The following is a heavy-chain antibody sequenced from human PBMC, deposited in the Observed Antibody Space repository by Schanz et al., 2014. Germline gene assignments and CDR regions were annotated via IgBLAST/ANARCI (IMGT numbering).Heavy chain of an antibody. CDR3: ARDLISSGWYG. Sequence: EVQLVESGGGLVQPGRSLRLSCVASGFRFDDYAMHWVRQAPGKGLEWVSSIVGGGGRTYYADSVKGRFTISRDNAKNSLYLQMNSLRVEDTAVYYCARDLISSGWYGWGQGTLVTVSS. CDR1: GFRFDDYA. CDR2: IVGGGGRT. J-gene: IGHJ4*02. D-gene: IGHD6-19*01. V-gene: IGHV3-9*01.